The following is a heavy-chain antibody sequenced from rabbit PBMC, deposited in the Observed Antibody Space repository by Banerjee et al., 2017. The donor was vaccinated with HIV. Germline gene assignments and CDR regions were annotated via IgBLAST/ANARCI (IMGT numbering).Heavy chain of an antibody. V-gene: IGHV1S40*01. CDR3: ARVPEYSDFTPYFNL. Sequence: QSLEESGGDLVKPGASLTLTCTASEFSFSSSYWICWVRQAPGKGLEWIGCIDTGGGSTYYASWVNGRFTISSHNAQNTLYLQLNSLTAADTATYFCARVPEYSDFTPYFNLWGPGTLVTVS. CDR1: EFSFSSSYW. J-gene: IGHJ4*01. D-gene: IGHD2-1*01. CDR2: IDTGGGST.